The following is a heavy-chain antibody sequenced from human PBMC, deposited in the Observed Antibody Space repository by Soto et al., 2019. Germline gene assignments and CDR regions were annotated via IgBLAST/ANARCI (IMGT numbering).Heavy chain of an antibody. Sequence: QVQLVQSGAEVKKPGASVKVSCKASGYTFTSYGISWVRQAPGQGLEWMGWISAYNGNTNYAQKLQGRVTMTTDTSXXTAYMEPRSLRSDDTAVYYCASSLLVGYGLEGESDWGQGTLVTVSS. J-gene: IGHJ4*02. V-gene: IGHV1-18*01. D-gene: IGHD5-18*01. CDR2: ISAYNGNT. CDR1: GYTFTSYG. CDR3: ASSLLVGYGLEGESD.